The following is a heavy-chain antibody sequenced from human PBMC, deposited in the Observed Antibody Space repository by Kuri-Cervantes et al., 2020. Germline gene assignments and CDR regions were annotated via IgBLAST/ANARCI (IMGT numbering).Heavy chain of an antibody. Sequence: ASVKVSCKASGYTFTGYYMHWARQAPGQGLEWMGWINPNSGGTNYAQKFQGRVTMTRDTSISTAYMELSRLRSDDTAVYYCARVYQPLLYTYYYYGMDVWGQGTTVTVSS. V-gene: IGHV1-2*02. CDR2: INPNSGGT. CDR1: GYTFTGYY. D-gene: IGHD2-2*02. CDR3: ARVYQPLLYTYYYYGMDV. J-gene: IGHJ6*02.